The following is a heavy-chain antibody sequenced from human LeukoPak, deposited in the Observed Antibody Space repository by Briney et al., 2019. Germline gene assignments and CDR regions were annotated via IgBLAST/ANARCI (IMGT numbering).Heavy chain of an antibody. J-gene: IGHJ4*02. CDR1: GGSISSYY. CDR3: ARLLRYAPRYFDY. CDR2: IYYSGST. D-gene: IGHD2-2*01. Sequence: SETLSLTCTVSGGSISSYYWSWIRQPPGKGLEWIGYIYYSGSTNYNPSLKSRVTISVDTSKNQFSLKLSSVTAVDTAVYYCARLLRYAPRYFDYWGQGTLVTVSS. V-gene: IGHV4-59*08.